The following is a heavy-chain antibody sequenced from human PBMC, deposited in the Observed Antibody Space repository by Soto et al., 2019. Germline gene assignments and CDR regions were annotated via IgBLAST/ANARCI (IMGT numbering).Heavy chain of an antibody. CDR3: ARGYSGYGYYFDC. Sequence: GSLRLPCAASGFTFSSYWMHWVRQAPGKGLVWVSRINSDGSSTSYADSVKGRFTISRDNAKNTLYLQMNSLRAEDTAVYYCARGYSGYGYYFDCWGQGTLVTVSS. CDR1: GFTFSSYW. CDR2: INSDGSST. D-gene: IGHD3-22*01. V-gene: IGHV3-74*01. J-gene: IGHJ4*02.